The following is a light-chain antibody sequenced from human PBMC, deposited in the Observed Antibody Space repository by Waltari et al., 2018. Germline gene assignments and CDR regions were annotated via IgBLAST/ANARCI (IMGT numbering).Light chain of an antibody. V-gene: IGKV3-11*01. CDR1: QSVDMY. Sequence: LLTQSLATISWSREATSPLSCRASQSVDMYLAWYQQRPGQAPRLLIYDTSNRATDIPARFSGSGSETDFSLTISSLEPEDFAVYYCQQRRNWPLTFGGGTKVEIK. J-gene: IGKJ4*01. CDR3: QQRRNWPLT. CDR2: DTS.